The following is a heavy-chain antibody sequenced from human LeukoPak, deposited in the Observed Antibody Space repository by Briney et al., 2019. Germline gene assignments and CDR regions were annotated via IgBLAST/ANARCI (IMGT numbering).Heavy chain of an antibody. D-gene: IGHD3-3*01. J-gene: IGHJ3*02. CDR1: GGSFSGYY. CDR2: INHSGST. Sequence: PSETLSLTCAVYGGSFSGYYCSCIRQPPGKGLDFIGEINHSGSTNYNPSLKIRVTISVDTSNNQFSLKRSSVSSSDRDVYYCARDERLGMYHAFDTWGQGTMFTVAS. V-gene: IGHV4-34*01. CDR3: ARDERLGMYHAFDT.